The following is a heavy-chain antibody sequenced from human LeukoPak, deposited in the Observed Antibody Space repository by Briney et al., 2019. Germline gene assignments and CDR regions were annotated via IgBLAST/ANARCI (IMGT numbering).Heavy chain of an antibody. CDR2: ISGSGGST. CDR1: GFTFSSYA. Sequence: GGSLRLSCAASGFTFSSYAMSWVRQAPGKGLEGVSAISGSGGSTYYADSVKGRFTISRDNSKNTLYLQMNSLRAEDTAVYYCAKFGNCSSTSCYSWVRGVIITPFDYWGQGTLVTVSS. D-gene: IGHD2-2*01. V-gene: IGHV3-23*01. J-gene: IGHJ4*02. CDR3: AKFGNCSSTSCYSWVRGVIITPFDY.